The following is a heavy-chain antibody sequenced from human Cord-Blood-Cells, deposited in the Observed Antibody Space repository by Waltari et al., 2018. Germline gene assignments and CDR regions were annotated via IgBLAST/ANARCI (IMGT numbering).Heavy chain of an antibody. CDR3: AVVGTRIVATIRGVVDY. CDR2: IIPIFGTA. D-gene: IGHD5-12*01. CDR1: GGTFSSYA. Sequence: QVQLVQSGAEVKKPGSSVKVSCKASGGTFSSYAISWVRQAPGQGLEWMGGIIPIFGTANYAQKFQGRVTITADESTSTAYMELSSLRSEDTAVYYWAVVGTRIVATIRGVVDYWGQGTLVTVSS. V-gene: IGHV1-69*01. J-gene: IGHJ4*02.